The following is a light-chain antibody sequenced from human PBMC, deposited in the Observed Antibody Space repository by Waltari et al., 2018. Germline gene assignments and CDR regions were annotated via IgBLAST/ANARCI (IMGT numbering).Light chain of an antibody. V-gene: IGKV1-39*01. CDR1: QYIDTY. J-gene: IGKJ4*01. CDR3: QQSYSAPFS. CDR2: TAS. Sequence: DIQMTQSPSSLSASVGDRVTITCRASQYIDTYLNWYQQKSGKAPELLIYTASTLHSGVSSRFSGSGSGTDFTLTISSLQPEDCATYYCQQSYSAPFSFGGGTKVEIK.